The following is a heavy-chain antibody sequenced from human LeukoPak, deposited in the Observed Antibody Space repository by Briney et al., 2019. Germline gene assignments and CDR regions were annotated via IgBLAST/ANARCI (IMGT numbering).Heavy chain of an antibody. J-gene: IGHJ5*02. V-gene: IGHV3-21*01. Sequence: GGSLRLSCAASGFTFCSYSMNWVRQAPGKGLEWVSSISSSSSYIYYADSVKGRFTISRDNAKNSLYLQMNSLRAEDTAVYYCARDSMVRGVITNIDWFDPWGQGTLVTVSS. CDR1: GFTFCSYS. CDR2: ISSSSSYI. D-gene: IGHD3-10*01. CDR3: ARDSMVRGVITNIDWFDP.